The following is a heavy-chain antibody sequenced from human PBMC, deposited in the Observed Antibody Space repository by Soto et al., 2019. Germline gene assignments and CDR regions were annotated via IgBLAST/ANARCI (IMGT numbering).Heavy chain of an antibody. CDR1: GFTLSDHY. CDR3: VRGAGEYQKLLSYYYGLDV. Sequence: EVQLVESGGGLVQPGGSLRLSCAASGFTLSDHYMDWVRQAPGKGLEWVGRTRNKANSYTTEYAASVKGRFTISRDDSKSSLYLQMNSLKTEDTAVYYCVRGAGEYQKLLSYYYGLDVWGLGTTVTVSS. J-gene: IGHJ6*02. V-gene: IGHV3-72*01. CDR2: TRNKANSYTT. D-gene: IGHD7-27*01.